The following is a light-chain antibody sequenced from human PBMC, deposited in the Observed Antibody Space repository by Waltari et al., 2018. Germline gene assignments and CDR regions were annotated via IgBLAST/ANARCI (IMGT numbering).Light chain of an antibody. Sequence: QSVLTQPPSASVTPGQRVTISCSGRNSNIGSNSVNWYQQLPGTAPNLPTYTHNPRPSGVPDRFSGSKSGTSATLAIGGLRSADEADYYCAAWDDSLNGWVFGGGTKLTVL. CDR2: THN. J-gene: IGLJ3*02. V-gene: IGLV1-44*01. CDR1: NSNIGSNS. CDR3: AAWDDSLNGWV.